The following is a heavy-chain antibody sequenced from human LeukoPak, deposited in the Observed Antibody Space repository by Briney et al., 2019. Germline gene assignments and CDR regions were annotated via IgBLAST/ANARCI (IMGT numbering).Heavy chain of an antibody. D-gene: IGHD4/OR15-4a*01. J-gene: IGHJ4*02. V-gene: IGHV3-48*03. CDR3: ARRAGAYSHPYDY. CDR1: GFTFSSYE. Sequence: PAGSLRLSCAASGFTFSSYEMNWVRQAPGKGLEWVSYISSSGSTIYYADSVKGRFTISRDNSKNTLYLQMNSLRAEDTAVYYCARRAGAYSHPYDYWGQGTLVTVSS. CDR2: ISSSGSTI.